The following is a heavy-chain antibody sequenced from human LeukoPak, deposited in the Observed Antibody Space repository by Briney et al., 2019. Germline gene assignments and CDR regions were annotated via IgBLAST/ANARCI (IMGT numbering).Heavy chain of an antibody. V-gene: IGHV4-39*01. J-gene: IGHJ4*02. CDR3: ARQSGYYYSDLDY. Sequence: SETLSLTCTVSGGSISSSSYYWGWLRQPPGKELEWIGSIYYSGSTYYNPSLKSRVTISVDTSKNQFSLKLNSVTAADTAVYYCARQSGYYYSDLDYWGQGTLVTVSS. CDR2: IYYSGST. D-gene: IGHD3-22*01. CDR1: GGSISSSSYY.